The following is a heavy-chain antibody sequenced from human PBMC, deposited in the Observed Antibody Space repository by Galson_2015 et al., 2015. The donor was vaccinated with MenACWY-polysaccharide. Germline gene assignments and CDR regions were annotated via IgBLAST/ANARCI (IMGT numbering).Heavy chain of an antibody. D-gene: IGHD1-26*01. Sequence: SLRLSCAASGFIFSSYEMNWVRQAPGKGLEWVSHITSSTSAIYYADSVKGRFTISRDNAKNSLYLQMSSLRAEDTAVYYCARGSYGNGYSMDVWGQGTTVTVSS. CDR2: ITSSTSAI. CDR1: GFIFSSYE. J-gene: IGHJ6*02. V-gene: IGHV3-48*03. CDR3: ARGSYGNGYSMDV.